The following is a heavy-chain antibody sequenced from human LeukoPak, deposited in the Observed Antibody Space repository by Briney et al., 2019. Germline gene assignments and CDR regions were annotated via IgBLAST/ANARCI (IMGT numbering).Heavy chain of an antibody. Sequence: GESLKISCKGSGYSFTNYWIGWVRQMPGKGLEWMGIIYPGDSNTRYSPSFQGQVTISADRSISTAYLQWSSLKASDTAMYYCARQGAIGGSSLDLWGQGTLVTVSS. CDR2: IYPGDSNT. D-gene: IGHD2-15*01. CDR1: GYSFTNYW. J-gene: IGHJ5*02. V-gene: IGHV5-51*01. CDR3: ARQGAIGGSSLDL.